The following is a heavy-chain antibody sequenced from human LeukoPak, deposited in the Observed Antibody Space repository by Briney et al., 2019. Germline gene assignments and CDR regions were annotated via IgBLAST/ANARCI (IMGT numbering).Heavy chain of an antibody. CDR1: GFTFSSYG. J-gene: IGHJ4*02. D-gene: IGHD6-13*01. CDR3: ARDRSSSWSFDY. CDR2: ISHDGSNK. Sequence: PGGSLRLSCAASGFTFSSYGMHWVRQAPGKGPEWVAVISHDGSNKFYADSVKGRFTISRDNSKNTLHLQMNSLRGEDTAVYYCARDRSSSWSFDYWGQGTLVTVSS. V-gene: IGHV3-30*03.